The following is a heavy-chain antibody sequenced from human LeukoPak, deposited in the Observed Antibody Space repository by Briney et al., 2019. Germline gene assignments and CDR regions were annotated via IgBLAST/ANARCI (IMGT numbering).Heavy chain of an antibody. V-gene: IGHV3-23*01. CDR3: ASHGDSDAFDI. Sequence: GGSLILSCAASGFTFSSYATSWVRQAPGQGLEWVSAISGSGGNTYYADSVKGRFSIARDNSKNTLYLQMNSVRAEDTAVYYCASHGDSDAFDIWGQGTMVTVSS. CDR2: ISGSGGNT. D-gene: IGHD4-17*01. J-gene: IGHJ3*02. CDR1: GFTFSSYA.